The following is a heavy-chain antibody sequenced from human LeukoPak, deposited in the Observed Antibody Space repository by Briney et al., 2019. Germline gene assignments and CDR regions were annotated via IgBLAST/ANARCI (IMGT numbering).Heavy chain of an antibody. J-gene: IGHJ5*02. V-gene: IGHV4-34*01. CDR3: ARGGARESAAAIRDWFDP. CDR2: INHSGST. Sequence: SETLSLTCAVYGGSFSGYYWSWIRQPPGKGLEWIGEINHSGSTNYNPSLKGRVTISVDTSKNQFSLKLSSVTAADTAVYYCARGGARESAAAIRDWFDPWGQGTLVTVSS. CDR1: GGSFSGYY. D-gene: IGHD2-2*01.